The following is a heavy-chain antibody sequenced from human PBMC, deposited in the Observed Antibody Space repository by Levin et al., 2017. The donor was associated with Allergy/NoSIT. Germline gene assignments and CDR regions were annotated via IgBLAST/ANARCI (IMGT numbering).Heavy chain of an antibody. CDR3: ASGARVSGWYSRLMGRLDY. CDR2: ISSSGSTI. V-gene: IGHV3-11*01. D-gene: IGHD6-19*01. Sequence: GESLKISCAASGFTFSDYYMSWIRQAPGKGLEWVSYISSSGSTIYYADSVKGRFTISRDNAKNSLYLQMNSLRAEDTAVYYCASGARVSGWYSRLMGRLDYWGQGTLVTVSS. CDR1: GFTFSDYY. J-gene: IGHJ4*02.